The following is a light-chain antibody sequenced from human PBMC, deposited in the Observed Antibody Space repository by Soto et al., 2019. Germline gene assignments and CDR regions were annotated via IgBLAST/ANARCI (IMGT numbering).Light chain of an antibody. V-gene: IGKV1-39*01. J-gene: IGKJ4*01. CDR1: HSINYY. Sequence: DIQMTQSPSSLSASVRDRVNITCRASHSINYYLNWYQQKPGKAPKLLLYAASNLQRGVPSRFSGSGAGTDFTLTISSLQPEDFATYYCQQCDSTPQTFGGGTKVDIK. CDR3: QQCDSTPQT. CDR2: AAS.